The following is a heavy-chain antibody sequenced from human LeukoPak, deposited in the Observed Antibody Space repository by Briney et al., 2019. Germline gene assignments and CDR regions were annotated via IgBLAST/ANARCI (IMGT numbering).Heavy chain of an antibody. D-gene: IGHD3-9*01. CDR1: GFTFSSYA. Sequence: PGGSLRLSCAASGFTFSSYAMSWVRQAPGKGLEWVSAISGSGGSTYYADSVKGRFTISRDNSKNTLYLQMNSLRAEDTAVYYCSRHDFDWLFCYFDYWGQGTLVTVSS. CDR2: ISGSGGST. V-gene: IGHV3-23*01. J-gene: IGHJ4*02. CDR3: SRHDFDWLFCYFDY.